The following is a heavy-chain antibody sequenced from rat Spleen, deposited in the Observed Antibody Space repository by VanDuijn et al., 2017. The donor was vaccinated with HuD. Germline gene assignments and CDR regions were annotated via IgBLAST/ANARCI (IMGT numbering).Heavy chain of an antibody. D-gene: IGHD1-6*01. CDR1: GFTFSDYY. CDR2: IIYDGSST. J-gene: IGHJ2*01. V-gene: IGHV5-7*01. Sequence: EVHLVESNGGLVQPGRSLKLSCAVSGFTFSDYYMAWVRQAPKKGLEWVATIIYDGSSTYYRDSVKGRFTVSRDNAKSTLYLQMDSLRSEDTATYYCARRFMYTTDYYYQYYFDYWGQGVMVTVSS. CDR3: ARRFMYTTDYYYQYYFDY.